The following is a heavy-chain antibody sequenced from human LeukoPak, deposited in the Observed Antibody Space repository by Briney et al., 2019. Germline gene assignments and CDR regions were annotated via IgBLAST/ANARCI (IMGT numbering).Heavy chain of an antibody. V-gene: IGHV3-66*02. D-gene: IGHD3-10*01. Sequence: PGGSLRLSCAASGFTVSSNYMSWVRQAPGKGLEWVSVIYSGGSTYYADSVKGRFTISRDNSKNTLYLQMNSLRAEDTAVYYCAKDRGSHHYYYYYMDVWGKGTTVTVSS. CDR2: IYSGGST. CDR3: AKDRGSHHYYYYYMDV. CDR1: GFTVSSNY. J-gene: IGHJ6*03.